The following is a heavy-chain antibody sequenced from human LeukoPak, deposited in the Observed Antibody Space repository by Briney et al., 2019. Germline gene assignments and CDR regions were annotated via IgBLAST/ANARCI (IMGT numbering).Heavy chain of an antibody. V-gene: IGHV4-39*01. J-gene: IGHJ4*02. CDR2: IYYSGST. D-gene: IGHD2-15*01. CDR1: GGSISSSSYY. Sequence: PSETLSLTCTVYGGSISSSSYYWGWIRQPPGKGLEWIGSIYYSGSTYYNPSHKSRVTISVDTSKNQSSLKLSSVTAADTAVYYCARLRVAEIDYWGQGTLVTVSS. CDR3: ARLRVAEIDY.